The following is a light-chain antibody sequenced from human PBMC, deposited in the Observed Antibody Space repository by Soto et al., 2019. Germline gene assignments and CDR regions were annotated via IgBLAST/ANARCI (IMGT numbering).Light chain of an antibody. CDR2: EVS. CDR3: SSYTSNRTLV. CDR1: SSDVGAYNY. V-gene: IGLV2-14*01. Sequence: QSALTQPASVSWSPGQSITISCTGTSSDVGAYNYVSWYQHHPDKAPKLMIFEVSDRPSGVSNRFSGSNSGNTASLTISGLQAEDEADYFCSSYTSNRTLVFGGGTKLTVL. J-gene: IGLJ3*02.